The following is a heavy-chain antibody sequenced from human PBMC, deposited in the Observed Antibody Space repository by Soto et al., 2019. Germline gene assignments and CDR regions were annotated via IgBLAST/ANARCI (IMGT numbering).Heavy chain of an antibody. J-gene: IGHJ6*02. V-gene: IGHV3-64D*06. CDR2: ISSNGGST. CDR1: GFTFSSYA. Sequence: EVQLVESGGGLVQPGGSLRLSCSASGFTFSSYAMHWVRQAPGKGLEYVSAISSNGGSTYYADSVKGRFTISRDNSKNTLYLQMSSLRAEDTAVYYCVKRQQGMYYDYVWGSYRYSYYYYGMDVWGQGTTVTVSS. D-gene: IGHD3-16*02. CDR3: VKRQQGMYYDYVWGSYRYSYYYYGMDV.